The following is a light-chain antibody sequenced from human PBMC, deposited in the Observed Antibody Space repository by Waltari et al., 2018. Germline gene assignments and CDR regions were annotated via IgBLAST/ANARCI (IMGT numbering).Light chain of an antibody. CDR3: LQYNSYPWT. CDR1: QSIVVW. J-gene: IGKJ1*01. Sequence: DIQVTQSPSTLSASVGDRVTITCRASQSIVVWLAWYQQKPGKAPRLLIYNASYLESGVPSRFSGSGSGTEFTLTISSLQADDFATYYCLQYNSYPWTFGQGTKVEIK. CDR2: NAS. V-gene: IGKV1-5*03.